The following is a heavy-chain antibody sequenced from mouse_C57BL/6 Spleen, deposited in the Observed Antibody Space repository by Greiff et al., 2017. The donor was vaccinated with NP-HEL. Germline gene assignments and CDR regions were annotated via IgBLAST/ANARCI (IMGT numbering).Heavy chain of an antibody. CDR2: IDPANGNT. D-gene: IGHD2-13*01. CDR3: ARSDGDYGKDYFDY. CDR1: GFNIKNTY. V-gene: IGHV14-3*01. J-gene: IGHJ2*01. Sequence: EVKLEESVAELVRPGASVKLSCTASGFNIKNTYMHWVKQRPEQGLEWIGRIDPANGNTKYAPKFQGKATITADTSSNTAYLQLSSLTSEDTAIYYCARSDGDYGKDYFDYWGQGTTLTVSS.